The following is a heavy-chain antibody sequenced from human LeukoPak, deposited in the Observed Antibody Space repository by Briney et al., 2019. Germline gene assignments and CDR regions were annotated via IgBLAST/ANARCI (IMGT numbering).Heavy chain of an antibody. V-gene: IGHV3-23*01. D-gene: IGHD5/OR15-5a*01. J-gene: IGHJ4*02. Sequence: GGSLRLSCAVSGFTFSSYAMIWVRQAQGRGLVWVSSIGTSGDSIYYTDSVKGRFTISRDNSKNTLYLQMSSLRVEDTAVYYCAKIPDVSDYWGQGTLVTVSS. CDR2: IGTSGDSI. CDR3: AKIPDVSDY. CDR1: GFTFSSYA.